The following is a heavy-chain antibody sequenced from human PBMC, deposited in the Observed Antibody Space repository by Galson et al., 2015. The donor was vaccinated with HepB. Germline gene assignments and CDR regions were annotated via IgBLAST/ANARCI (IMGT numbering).Heavy chain of an antibody. V-gene: IGHV3-30*03. CDR1: GFTFSSYS. CDR3: ARDSGPHYGGNSRNDY. J-gene: IGHJ4*02. D-gene: IGHD4-23*01. Sequence: SLRLSCAASGFTFSSYSMNWVRQAPGKGLEWVAVISYDGSNKYYADSVKGRFTISRDNSKNTLYLQMNSLRAEDTAVYYCARDSGPHYGGNSRNDYWGQGTLVTVSS. CDR2: ISYDGSNK.